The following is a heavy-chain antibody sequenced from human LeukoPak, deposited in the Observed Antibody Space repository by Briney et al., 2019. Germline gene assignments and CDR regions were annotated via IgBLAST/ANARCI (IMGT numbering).Heavy chain of an antibody. V-gene: IGHV4-34*01. Sequence: SETLSLTCAVYGGSFSGYYWSWIRQPPGKGLEWIGEINHSGSTNYNPSLKGRVTISVDTSKNQFSLKLSSVTAADTAVYYCAGYNWNYKDLDYWGQGTLVTVSS. CDR2: INHSGST. CDR1: GGSFSGYY. J-gene: IGHJ4*02. D-gene: IGHD1-7*01. CDR3: AGYNWNYKDLDY.